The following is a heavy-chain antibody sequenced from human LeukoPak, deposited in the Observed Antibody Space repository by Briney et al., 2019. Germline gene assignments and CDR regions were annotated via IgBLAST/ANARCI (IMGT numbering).Heavy chain of an antibody. J-gene: IGHJ5*02. D-gene: IGHD3-10*01. V-gene: IGHV1-8*02. CDR3: ARGRRITIIRGAIKGWFDP. Sequence: GASVKVSCKASGYTFTNYDINWVRQAPGQGLEWMGWMNPNSGNTGYAQKFQGRVTMTRNTSISTAYMELSSLRSEDTAVYFCARGRRITIIRGAIKGWFDPWGQGTLVTVSS. CDR1: GYTFTNYD. CDR2: MNPNSGNT.